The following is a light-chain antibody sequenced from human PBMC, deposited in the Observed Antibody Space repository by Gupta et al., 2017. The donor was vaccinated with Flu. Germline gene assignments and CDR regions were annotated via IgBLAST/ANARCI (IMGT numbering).Light chain of an antibody. CDR2: GAS. Sequence: GTLSLSPGERATLSCRASQSVTSSYLAWYQQKPGQAPRLLIYGASSRASGIPDRFSGSGSGPDFTLTISRLEPEDFAVYYCQQYGSARRTCGEGTKVEIK. V-gene: IGKV3-20*01. J-gene: IGKJ4*02. CDR1: QSVTSSY. CDR3: QQYGSARRT.